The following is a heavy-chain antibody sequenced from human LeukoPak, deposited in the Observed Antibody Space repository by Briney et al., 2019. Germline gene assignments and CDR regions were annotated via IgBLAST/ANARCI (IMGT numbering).Heavy chain of an antibody. Sequence: PGGSLRLSCAASGFTFSSYAMHWVRQAPGKGLERAAVISYDGSNKYYADSVKGRFTISRDNSKNTLYLQMNSLRAEDTAVYYCARGLYYFDYWGQGTLVTVSS. J-gene: IGHJ4*02. CDR3: ARGLYYFDY. CDR2: ISYDGSNK. CDR1: GFTFSSYA. V-gene: IGHV3-30*04. D-gene: IGHD3/OR15-3a*01.